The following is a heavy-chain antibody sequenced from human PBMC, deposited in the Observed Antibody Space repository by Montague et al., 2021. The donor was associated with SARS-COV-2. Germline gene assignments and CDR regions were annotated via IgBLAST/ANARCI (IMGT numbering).Heavy chain of an antibody. J-gene: IGHJ4*02. CDR2: IKQDGSVK. CDR1: GFRFSDYW. CDR3: TRDTIMITFGGVTVLDY. Sequence: SLRLSCAASGFRFSDYWMTWVRQAPGKGLEWVADIKQDGSVKYYVDSVRGRFTISRDNAQSLLFLQLSSLRAGDTAVYYCTRDTIMITFGGVTVLDYWGQGTLVTVSS. V-gene: IGHV3-7*05. D-gene: IGHD3-16*02.